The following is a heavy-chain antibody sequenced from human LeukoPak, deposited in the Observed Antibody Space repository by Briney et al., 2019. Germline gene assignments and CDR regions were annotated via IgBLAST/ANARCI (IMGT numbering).Heavy chain of an antibody. J-gene: IGHJ4*02. CDR3: ARGIAVAGTLDY. CDR1: GGSISSGDYY. V-gene: IGHV4-30-4*08. Sequence: SETLSLTRTVSGGSISSGDYYWSWIRQPPGKGLEWIGYIYYSGSTYYNPSLKSRVTISVDTSKNQFSLKLSSVTAADTAVYYCARGIAVAGTLDYWGQGTLVTVSS. CDR2: IYYSGST. D-gene: IGHD6-19*01.